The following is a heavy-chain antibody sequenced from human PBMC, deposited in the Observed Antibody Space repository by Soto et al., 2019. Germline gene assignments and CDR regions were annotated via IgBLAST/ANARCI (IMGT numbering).Heavy chain of an antibody. CDR1: GGTFSSYA. J-gene: IGHJ5*02. Sequence: SVKVSCKASGGTFSSYASSWVRQAPGQGLEWMGGIIPIFGTANYAQKFQGRVTITVDESTSTAYMELSSLRSEDTAVYYCARVSDRYCSGGSCYNWFDPWGQGTLVTVSS. V-gene: IGHV1-69*13. D-gene: IGHD2-15*01. CDR2: IIPIFGTA. CDR3: ARVSDRYCSGGSCYNWFDP.